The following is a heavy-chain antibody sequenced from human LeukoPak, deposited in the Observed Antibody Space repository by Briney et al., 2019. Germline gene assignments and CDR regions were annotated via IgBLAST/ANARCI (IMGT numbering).Heavy chain of an antibody. Sequence: PSQTLSLTCTVAGGSISSSSYYWGWIRQPPGKGLEWIGSIYYSGSTYYNPSLKSRVTISVDTSKNQFSLKLSSVTAADTAVYYCAQEQGVTWIQLGYFDYWGQGTLVTVSS. J-gene: IGHJ4*02. CDR3: AQEQGVTWIQLGYFDY. CDR2: IYYSGST. V-gene: IGHV4-39*01. D-gene: IGHD5-18*01. CDR1: GGSISSSSYY.